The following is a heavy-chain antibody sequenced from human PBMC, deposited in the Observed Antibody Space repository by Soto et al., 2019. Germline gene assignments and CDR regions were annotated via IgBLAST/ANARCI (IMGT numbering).Heavy chain of an antibody. CDR2: MNPNSGNT. CDR3: AREGGYSYGFGY. D-gene: IGHD5-18*01. Sequence: QVQLVQSGAEVKKPGASVKVSCKASGYTFTSYDINWVRQATGQGLEWMGWMNPNSGNTAYAQKXXGXXTMTRNTSIRTAYMELSSLRSEDTAVYYCAREGGYSYGFGYWGQGTLVTVSS. J-gene: IGHJ4*02. V-gene: IGHV1-8*01. CDR1: GYTFTSYD.